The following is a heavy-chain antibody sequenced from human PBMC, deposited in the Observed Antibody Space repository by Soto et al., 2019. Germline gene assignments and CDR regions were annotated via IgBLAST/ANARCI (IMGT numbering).Heavy chain of an antibody. CDR1: GDSVSSNSAA. D-gene: IGHD1-7*01. V-gene: IGHV6-1*01. CDR3: AGTSSLQWYYMEV. Sequence: SQTLSLTCVISGDSVSSNSAAWNWIRQSPSRGLKRMGRTYYRSRWYNDYAVSVRSRITVNADTSMNQFSLHLNSVTPEDTAVYSSAGTSSLQWYYMEVWDKGTTVIVSS. J-gene: IGHJ6*03. CDR2: TYYRSRWYN.